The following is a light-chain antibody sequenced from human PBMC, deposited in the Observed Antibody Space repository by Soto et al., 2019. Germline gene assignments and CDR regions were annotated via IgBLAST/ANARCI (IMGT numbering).Light chain of an antibody. Sequence: QSVLTQPASVSGSPGQSITISCTGTSSDVGSYNLVSWYQQHPGKAPKLMIYEGSKRRSGVSNRFSGSKSGNTASLTISGLQAEDEADYYCCSYAGSSSSYGFGSGTKVTLL. V-gene: IGLV2-23*01. CDR1: SSDVGSYNL. J-gene: IGLJ1*01. CDR2: EGS. CDR3: CSYAGSSSSYG.